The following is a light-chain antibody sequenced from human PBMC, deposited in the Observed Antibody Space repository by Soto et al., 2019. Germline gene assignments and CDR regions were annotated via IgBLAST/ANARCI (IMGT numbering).Light chain of an antibody. Sequence: EIVLTQSPGTLSLSPGERATLSCRASQSVSSSYLAWYQQKPGQAPRLLIYGASSRATGIPDRFSGSGSGTDFPVAISRLAPEDFAVYDCQQDGSSPETVGRGTKVEI. V-gene: IGKV3-20*01. CDR2: GAS. J-gene: IGKJ1*01. CDR3: QQDGSSPET. CDR1: QSVSSSY.